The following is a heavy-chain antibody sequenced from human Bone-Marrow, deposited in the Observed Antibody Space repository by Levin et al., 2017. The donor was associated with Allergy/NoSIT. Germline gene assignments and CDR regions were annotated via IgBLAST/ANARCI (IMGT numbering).Heavy chain of an antibody. CDR2: ISYDGHNE. J-gene: IGHJ4*02. CDR1: GVTFSYYA. CDR3: AKISGSYYGSSGGNSDF. V-gene: IGHV3-30-3*02. Sequence: GGSLRLSCAASGVTFSYYAMHWVRQAPGKGLEWVAVISYDGHNEYYADSVKGRFTISRDNSKNTLYLQMNSLRAEDTAVYYCAKISGSYYGSSGGNSDFWGQGTLVTVSS. D-gene: IGHD1-26*01.